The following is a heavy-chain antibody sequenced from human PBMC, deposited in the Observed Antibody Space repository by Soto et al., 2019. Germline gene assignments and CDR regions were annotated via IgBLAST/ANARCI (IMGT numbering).Heavy chain of an antibody. V-gene: IGHV1-69*06. CDR2: IIPIFGTA. CDR1: GGTFSSYA. D-gene: IGHD3-3*01. J-gene: IGHJ4*02. CDR3: ARSITIFGLVTPPCVY. Sequence: QVQLVQSGAEVKKPGSSVKVSCKASGGTFSSYAISWVRQAPGQGLEWMGGIIPIFGTANYAQTFQGRVTITADKSTSTACMELSSLRSEDTAVYYCARSITIFGLVTPPCVYWGQGTLVTVSS.